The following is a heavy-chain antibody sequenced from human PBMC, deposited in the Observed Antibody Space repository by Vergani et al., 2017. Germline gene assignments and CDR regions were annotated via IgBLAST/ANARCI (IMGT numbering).Heavy chain of an antibody. D-gene: IGHD3-10*01. J-gene: IGHJ5*01. CDR1: GYSICRGFY. Sequence: QIQLQESGPGLVKTSETLSLTCSVPGYSICRGFYWAWIRQTPEKGLEWIGGMFHTGKASNSPSLQSRVAFSMDTSKNQFSLQLTSVTAADTAVYFCGVIMVRSPRPDNWFDSWGRGTMVTVSS. V-gene: IGHV4-38-2*02. CDR2: MFHTGKA. CDR3: GVIMVRSPRPDNWFDS.